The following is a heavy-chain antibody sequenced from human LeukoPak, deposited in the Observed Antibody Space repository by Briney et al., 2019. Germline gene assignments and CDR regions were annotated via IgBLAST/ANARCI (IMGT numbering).Heavy chain of an antibody. D-gene: IGHD3-22*01. CDR1: GGTFSSYA. J-gene: IGHJ4*02. Sequence: SVKVSCKASGGTFSSYAFSWVRQAPGQGLEWMGGIIPIVGTTNYAQMFQGRVTITADESTSTAYMELSSLRSEDTAVYYCARGGYYYDSSGYSHLPDYWGQGTLVTVSS. CDR2: IIPIVGTT. CDR3: ARGGYYYDSSGYSHLPDY. V-gene: IGHV1-69*13.